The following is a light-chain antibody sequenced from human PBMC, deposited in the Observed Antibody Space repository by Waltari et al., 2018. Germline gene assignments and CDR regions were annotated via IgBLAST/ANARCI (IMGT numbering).Light chain of an antibody. V-gene: IGLV2-14*03. CDR3: SSYTSSSTLG. CDR2: DVS. J-gene: IGLJ1*01. CDR1: SSDVGGYHY. Sequence: QSALTQPASVSGSPGQSITISCTGTSSDVGGYHYVSWYQQHPGKAPKLMIYDVSNRPSGVSNRFSGPKSGNTASLTISGRQAEDEADYYCSSYTSSSTLGFGTGTKVTVL.